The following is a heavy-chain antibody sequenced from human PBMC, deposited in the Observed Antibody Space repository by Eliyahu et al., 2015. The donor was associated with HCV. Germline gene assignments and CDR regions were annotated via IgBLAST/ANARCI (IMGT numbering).Heavy chain of an antibody. CDR1: GGSFXGYY. Sequence: QVQLQQWGAGLLKPSETLSLTCAVYGGSFXGYYWSWIRQPPGKGLEWIGEINHSGSTNYNPSLKSRVTISVDTSKNQFSLKLSSVTAADTAVYYCARGHPAGYSSGWYGGFDYWGQGTLVTVSS. CDR2: INHSGST. D-gene: IGHD6-19*01. V-gene: IGHV4-34*01. J-gene: IGHJ4*02. CDR3: ARGHPAGYSSGWYGGFDY.